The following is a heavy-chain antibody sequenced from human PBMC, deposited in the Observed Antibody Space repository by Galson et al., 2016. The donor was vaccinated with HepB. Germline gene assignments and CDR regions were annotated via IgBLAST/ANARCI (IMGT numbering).Heavy chain of an antibody. Sequence: PALVKPTQTLTLTCTFSGFSLTTSGMCVSWIRQPPGKALEWLALVAWDDGKNYTPSLKTRLTISKDTSENQVVLTMTNMDPVDTATYYCSRLQMVSNYYDTGGYYYWSPHAYYAMDVWGQGTPVTVSS. CDR2: VAWDDGK. CDR3: SRLQMVSNYYDTGGYYYWSPHAYYAMDV. D-gene: IGHD3-22*01. J-gene: IGHJ6*02. CDR1: GFSLTTSGMC. V-gene: IGHV2-70*01.